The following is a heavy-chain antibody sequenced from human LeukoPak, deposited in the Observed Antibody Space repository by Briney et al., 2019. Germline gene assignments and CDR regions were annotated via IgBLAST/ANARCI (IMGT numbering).Heavy chain of an antibody. V-gene: IGHV3-30*02. CDR3: AKAAGTSRDGAAFDI. CDR2: IRYDGSNK. J-gene: IGHJ3*02. D-gene: IGHD2-2*01. CDR1: GFTFSSYG. Sequence: AGGSLRLSCAASGFTFSSYGMHWARQAPGKGLEWVAFIRYDGSNKYYADSVKGRFTISRDNSKNTLYLQMNSLRAEDTAVYYCAKAAGTSRDGAAFDIWGQGTMVTVSS.